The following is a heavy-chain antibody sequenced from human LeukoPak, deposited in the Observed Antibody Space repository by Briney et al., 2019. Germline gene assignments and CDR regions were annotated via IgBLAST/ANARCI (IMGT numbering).Heavy chain of an antibody. Sequence: GGSLRLSCAASGFTFRTYEMNWVRQAPGKGLEWVSYIGTIITTTYYADSVKGRFTVSRDDAKSSLYLQMSSLRAEDTAVYYCARTVYDFRGQRLVPGFDYWGQGTLVTVSS. CDR3: ARTVYDFRGQRLVPGFDY. J-gene: IGHJ4*02. V-gene: IGHV3-48*03. CDR1: GFTFRTYE. D-gene: IGHD6-13*01. CDR2: IGTIITTT.